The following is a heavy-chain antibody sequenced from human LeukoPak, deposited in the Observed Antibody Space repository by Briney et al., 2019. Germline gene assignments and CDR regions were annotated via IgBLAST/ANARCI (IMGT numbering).Heavy chain of an antibody. V-gene: IGHV3-23*01. CDR1: GFTFSSYA. D-gene: IGHD2-15*01. CDR3: ATLPSSVVVVAATIFS. J-gene: IGHJ4*02. CDR2: ISGSGGST. Sequence: GGSLRLSCAASGFTFSSYAMGWVRQAPGKGLEWVSAISGSGGSTYYADSVKGRFTISRDNSKNTLYLQMNSLRAEDTAVYYCATLPSSVVVVAATIFSWGQGTLVTVSS.